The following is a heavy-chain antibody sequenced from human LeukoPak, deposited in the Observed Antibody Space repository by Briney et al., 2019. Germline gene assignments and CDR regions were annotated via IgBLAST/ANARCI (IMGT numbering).Heavy chain of an antibody. D-gene: IGHD2-15*01. J-gene: IGHJ4*02. CDR3: ARLGLLRRNWFDY. Sequence: PGGSLRLSCAASGFTFSSYWTSWVRQAPGKGLEWVANIKQGGSEKYYVDSVKGRFTISRDNAKNSLYLQMNSLRAEDTAVYYCARLGLLRRNWFDYWGQGTLVTVSS. CDR2: IKQGGSEK. V-gene: IGHV3-7*01. CDR1: GFTFSSYW.